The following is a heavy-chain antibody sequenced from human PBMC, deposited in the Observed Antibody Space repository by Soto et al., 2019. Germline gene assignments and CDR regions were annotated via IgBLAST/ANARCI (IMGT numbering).Heavy chain of an antibody. J-gene: IGHJ6*02. D-gene: IGHD2-15*01. CDR1: GYTXISYA. CDR2: VIPYSGNT. V-gene: IGHV1-18*01. Sequence: GXSXKVSCKASGYTXISYAISLVRQVPGQGLEWIGRVIPYSGNTDSAQKFQGRVTMTAYTSTNTAYIDLRNIRSDDTAVYFCASHFFTPTPWGSATAQFSNYGMDVWGQGTTGTVSS. CDR3: ASHFFTPTPWGSATAQFSNYGMDV.